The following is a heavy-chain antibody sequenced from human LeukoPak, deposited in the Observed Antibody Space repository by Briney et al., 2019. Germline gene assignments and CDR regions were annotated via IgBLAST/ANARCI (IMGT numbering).Heavy chain of an antibody. CDR1: GGSFSGYY. D-gene: IGHD6-13*01. CDR3: ARRQGPWYSSSFLDY. CDR2: INHSGST. Sequence: SETLSLTCAVYGGSFSGYYWSWIRQPPGKGLEWIGEINHSGSTNYNPSLKSRVTISVDTSKNQFSLKLSSVTAADTAVYYCARRQGPWYSSSFLDYWGQGTLVTVSS. J-gene: IGHJ4*02. V-gene: IGHV4-34*01.